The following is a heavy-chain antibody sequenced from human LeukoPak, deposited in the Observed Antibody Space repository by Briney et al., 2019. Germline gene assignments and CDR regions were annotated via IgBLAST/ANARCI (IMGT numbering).Heavy chain of an antibody. CDR3: AREASSTWYAMFDF. V-gene: IGHV1-69*13. J-gene: IGHJ4*02. CDR1: GGTFSTNA. Sequence: SVKVSCKASGGTFSTNAISWVRQAPGQGLEWMATIIPIFGAANYAPKFQGRVSITADESTSTAYMELSSLRPDGTAVYYCAREASSTWYAMFDFWGQGTLVTVSS. CDR2: IIPIFGAA. D-gene: IGHD6-13*01.